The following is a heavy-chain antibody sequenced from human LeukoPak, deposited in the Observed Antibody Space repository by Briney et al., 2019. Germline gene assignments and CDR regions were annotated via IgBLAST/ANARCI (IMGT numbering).Heavy chain of an antibody. CDR2: ISAYNGNT. CDR3: AREDDAFDI. CDR1: GYTFTSYY. J-gene: IGHJ3*02. Sequence: ASVKVSCKASGYTFTSYYMHWVRQAPGQGLEWMGWISAYNGNTNYAQKLQGRVTMTIDTSTSTAYMELRSLRSDDTAVYYCAREDDAFDIWGQGTMVTVSS. V-gene: IGHV1-18*04.